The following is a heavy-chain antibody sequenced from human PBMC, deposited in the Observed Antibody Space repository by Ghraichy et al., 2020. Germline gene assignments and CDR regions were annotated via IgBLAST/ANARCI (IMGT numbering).Heavy chain of an antibody. D-gene: IGHD3-16*01. CDR2: ISAYNDNT. V-gene: IGHV1-18*01. CDR1: GYTFTSHA. J-gene: IGHJ4*02. Sequence: ASVKVSCKASGYTFTSHAISWVRQAPGQGLEWMGWISAYNDNTKSAQKFQGRLTLTTDTSTNTAYMELRSLKSDDTAVYYCARGRSITFGGVTPADLDYWGQGTLVTVSS. CDR3: ARGRSITFGGVTPADLDY.